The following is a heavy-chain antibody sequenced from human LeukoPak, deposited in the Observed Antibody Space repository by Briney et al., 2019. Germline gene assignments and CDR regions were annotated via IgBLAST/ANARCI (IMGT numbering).Heavy chain of an antibody. J-gene: IGHJ4*02. CDR2: IYYSGST. V-gene: IGHV4-39*07. CDR1: GGSISSSSYY. D-gene: IGHD3-10*02. Sequence: SETLSLTCTVSGGSISSSSYYWGWIRQPPGKGLEWIGSIYYSGSTNYNPSLKSRVTISVDTSKNQFSLKLSSVTAADTAVYYCARGNVLYSIRPQEDRSHSRGVFDYWGQGTLVTVSS. CDR3: ARGNVLYSIRPQEDRSHSRGVFDY.